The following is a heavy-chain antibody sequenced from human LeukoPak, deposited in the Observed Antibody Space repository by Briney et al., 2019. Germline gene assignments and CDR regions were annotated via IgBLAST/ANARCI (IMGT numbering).Heavy chain of an antibody. J-gene: IGHJ6*02. D-gene: IGHD2-2*01. Sequence: GGSLRLSCAASGFTFSSYDMHWVRQATGKGLEWVSAIGTAGDTYYPGSVKGRFTISRENAKNSLYLQMNSLGAGDTAVYYCARSQDIVVSTAGGMDVWGQGTTVTVSS. V-gene: IGHV3-13*01. CDR1: GFTFSSYD. CDR3: ARSQDIVVSTAGGMDV. CDR2: IGTAGDT.